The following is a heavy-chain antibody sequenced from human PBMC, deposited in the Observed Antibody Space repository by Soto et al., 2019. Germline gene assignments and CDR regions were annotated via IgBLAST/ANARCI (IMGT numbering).Heavy chain of an antibody. V-gene: IGHV1-69*08. J-gene: IGHJ2*01. CDR2: IIPALGTA. D-gene: IGHD4-17*01. CDR3: ARPDFGDYWYFDL. Sequence: QDQLVQSGAEVKKPGSSVKVSCKASGGTFSSHTFSWVRQAPGQGLEWMGRIIPALGTATYAQKIQGRVKIPADESATPVYMELNSLRSEDTAVYYCARPDFGDYWYFDLWGRGTLVTVSS. CDR1: GGTFSSHT.